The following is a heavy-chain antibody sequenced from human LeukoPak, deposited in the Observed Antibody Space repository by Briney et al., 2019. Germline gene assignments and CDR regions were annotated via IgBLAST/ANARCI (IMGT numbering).Heavy chain of an antibody. CDR1: GFTFSSSA. CDR3: AKILTGTGPTMDV. Sequence: GGSLRLSCAASGFTFSSSAMSWVRQAPGKGLEWVSAISNNGGYTYYADSVQGRFTISRDNSKNTLYLQMNSLRAEDTAVYYCAKILTGTGPTMDVWGQGTTVTVSS. CDR2: ISNNGGYT. J-gene: IGHJ6*02. V-gene: IGHV3-23*01. D-gene: IGHD1-20*01.